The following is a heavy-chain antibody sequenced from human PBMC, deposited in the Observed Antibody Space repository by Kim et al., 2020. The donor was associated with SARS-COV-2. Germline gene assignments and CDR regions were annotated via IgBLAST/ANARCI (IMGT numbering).Heavy chain of an antibody. V-gene: IGHV3-33*01. CDR2: IWYDGSNK. CDR1: GFTFSSYG. D-gene: IGHD1-1*01. Sequence: GGSLRLSCAASGFTFSSYGMHWVRQAPGKGLEWVAVIWYDGSNKYYADSVKGRFTISRDNSKNTLYLQMNSLRAEDTAVYYCARDPSGTHSHDEDNWFDPWGQGTLVTVSS. CDR3: ARDPSGTHSHDEDNWFDP. J-gene: IGHJ5*02.